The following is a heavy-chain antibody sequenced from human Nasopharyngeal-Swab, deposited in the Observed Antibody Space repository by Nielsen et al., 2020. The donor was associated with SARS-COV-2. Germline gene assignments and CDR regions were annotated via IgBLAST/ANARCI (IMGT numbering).Heavy chain of an antibody. D-gene: IGHD2-2*01. CDR1: GFTFGSYG. Sequence: GESLKISCAASGFTFGSYGMHWVRQAPGKGLEWVAFIRYDGSNKYYADSVKGRFTISRDNSKNTLYLQMNSLRAEDTAVYYCARDLDVVVPAAIAYWGQGTLVTVSS. CDR3: ARDLDVVVPAAIAY. V-gene: IGHV3-30*02. J-gene: IGHJ4*02. CDR2: IRYDGSNK.